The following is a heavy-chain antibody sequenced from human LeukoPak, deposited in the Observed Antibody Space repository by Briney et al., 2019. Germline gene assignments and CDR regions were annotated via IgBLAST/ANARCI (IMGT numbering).Heavy chain of an antibody. CDR3: ARLPSGGASFGWFDY. J-gene: IGHJ4*02. D-gene: IGHD5-18*01. Sequence: SETLSLTCTVSGGSIRSNSWSWSRQSPGSGLEWIGYIYHDGRLKYHPSLESRVTISADPSRNQFSLKLTSVTAADTAVYFCARLPSGGASFGWFDYWGQGALVTVSS. CDR1: GGSIRSNS. V-gene: IGHV4-59*08. CDR2: IYHDGRL.